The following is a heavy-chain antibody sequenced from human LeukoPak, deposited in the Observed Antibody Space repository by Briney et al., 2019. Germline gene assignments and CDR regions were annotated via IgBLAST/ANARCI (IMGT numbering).Heavy chain of an antibody. J-gene: IGHJ6*04. D-gene: IGHD2-2*01. CDR2: IYHRGST. CDR1: GYSISSGYY. CDR3: ARLIGYCSSTSCWDYYYYGMDV. Sequence: SETLSLTCAVSGYSISSGYYWGWIRQPPGKGLEWIGSIYHRGSTYYNPSLKSRVTISVDTSKNQFSLKLSPVTAADTAVYYCARLIGYCSSTSCWDYYYYGMDVWGKGTTVTVSS. V-gene: IGHV4-38-2*01.